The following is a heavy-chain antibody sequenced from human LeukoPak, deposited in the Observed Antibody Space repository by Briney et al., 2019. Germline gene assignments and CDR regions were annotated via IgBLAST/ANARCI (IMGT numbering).Heavy chain of an antibody. V-gene: IGHV1-8*02. CDR3: ARAGIAVAGSSVVWFDH. Sequence: ASVNVSFTASGYTFTIYDINWVRQAPGQGLGWMGWMNPNSGNTGYAQKFQGRVTMTRNTAISTAYLELSSLRSEDTAVYYCARAGIAVAGSSVVWFDHWGQGTLVTVSS. D-gene: IGHD6-19*01. J-gene: IGHJ5*02. CDR1: GYTFTIYD. CDR2: MNPNSGNT.